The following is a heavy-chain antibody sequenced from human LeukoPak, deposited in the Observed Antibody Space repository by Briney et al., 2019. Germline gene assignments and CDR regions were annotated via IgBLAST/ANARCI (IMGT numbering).Heavy chain of an antibody. CDR2: INTNTGNP. CDR1: GYTFTSYA. D-gene: IGHD3-10*01. V-gene: IGHV7-4-1*02. J-gene: IGHJ6*02. Sequence: ASVKVSCKASGYTFTSYAMNWVRQAPGQGLEWMGWINTNTGNPTYAQGFTGRFVFSLDTSVSTAYLQISSLQAEDTAVYYCAGPVVGFGELNYGMDVWGQGTTVTVSS. CDR3: AGPVVGFGELNYGMDV.